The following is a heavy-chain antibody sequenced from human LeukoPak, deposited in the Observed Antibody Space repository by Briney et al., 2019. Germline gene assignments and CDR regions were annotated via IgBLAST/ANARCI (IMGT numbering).Heavy chain of an antibody. V-gene: IGHV4-34*01. CDR3: ARHKKYYYYYGMDV. CDR2: INHSGST. J-gene: IGHJ6*02. CDR1: GGSFSGYY. Sequence: SETLSLTCAVYGGSFSGYYWSWIRQPPGKGLEWIGEINHSGSTNYNPSLKSRVTIPVDTSKNQFSLKLSSVTAADTAVYYCARHKKYYYYYGMDVWGQGTTVTVSS.